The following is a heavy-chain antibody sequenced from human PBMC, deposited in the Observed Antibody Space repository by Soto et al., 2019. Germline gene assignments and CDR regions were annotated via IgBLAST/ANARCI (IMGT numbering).Heavy chain of an antibody. D-gene: IGHD4-17*01. CDR1: GGSISSGGYY. CDR2: IYYSGST. V-gene: IGHV4-31*03. J-gene: IGHJ4*02. CDR3: ARSPESTVTAFDY. Sequence: QVQLQESGPGLVKPSQTLSLTCTVSGGSISSGGYYWSWIRQHPGKGLEWIGYIYYSGSTYYNPCRRTRVSISVETSKIQFSPKLSSVTAAETDVYYCARSPESTVTAFDYWGQGTLVTVSS.